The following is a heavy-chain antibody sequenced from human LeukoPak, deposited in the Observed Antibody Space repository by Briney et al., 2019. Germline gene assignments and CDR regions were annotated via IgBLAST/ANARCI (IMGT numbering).Heavy chain of an antibody. CDR3: AKYSYGFRYYYYYMDV. D-gene: IGHD5-18*01. V-gene: IGHV3-23*01. CDR1: GFSFSYHG. CDR2: VSPPGGGT. J-gene: IGHJ6*03. Sequence: GGTLRLSCAASGFSFSYHGMNWVRQAPGKGLEWLSGVSPPGGGTYYADSVKGRFTISRDNSKNTLYLQMNSLRAEDTAVYYCAKYSYGFRYYYYYMDVWGKGTTVTVSS.